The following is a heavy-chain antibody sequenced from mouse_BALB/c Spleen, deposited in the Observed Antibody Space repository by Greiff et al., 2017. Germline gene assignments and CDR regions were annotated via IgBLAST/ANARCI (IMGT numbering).Heavy chain of an antibody. CDR2: ISYSGST. CDR1: GYSITSDYA. CDR3: ASPYYGSSDWYFDV. Sequence: VQLKESGPGLVKPSQSLSLTCTVTGYSITSDYAWNWIRQFPGNKLEWMGYISYSGSTSYNPSLKSRISITRDTSKNQFFLQLNSVTTEDTATYYCASPYYGSSDWYFDVWGAGTTVTVSS. D-gene: IGHD1-1*01. V-gene: IGHV3-2*02. J-gene: IGHJ1*01.